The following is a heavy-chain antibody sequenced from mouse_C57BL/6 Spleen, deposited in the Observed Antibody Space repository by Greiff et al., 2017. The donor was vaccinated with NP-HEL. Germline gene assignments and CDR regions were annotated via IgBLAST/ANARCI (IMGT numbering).Heavy chain of an antibody. V-gene: IGHV1-80*01. CDR1: GYAFSSYW. J-gene: IGHJ2*01. D-gene: IGHD1-1*01. Sequence: VQLVESGAELVKPGASVKISCKASGYAFSSYWMNWVKQRPGKGLEWIGQIYPGDGDTNYNGKFKGKATLTADKSSSTAYMQLSSLTSEDSAVYFCARYYYYGSYYFDYWGQGTTLTVSS. CDR3: ARYYYYGSYYFDY. CDR2: IYPGDGDT.